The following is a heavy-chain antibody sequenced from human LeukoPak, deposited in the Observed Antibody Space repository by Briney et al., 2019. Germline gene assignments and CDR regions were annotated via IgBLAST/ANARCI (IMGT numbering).Heavy chain of an antibody. CDR1: GFTFSDHI. V-gene: IGHV3-48*01. CDR2: VSGSGSTV. J-gene: IGHJ4*02. Sequence: GGSLRLSCAASGFTFSDHIMNWVRQLPGKRLEWVAYVSGSGSTVYYADFVKGRFTISRDNGKSSLYLQMNSLRVEDTALYYCVRQFASWGQGTLVTVSS. CDR3: VRQFAS.